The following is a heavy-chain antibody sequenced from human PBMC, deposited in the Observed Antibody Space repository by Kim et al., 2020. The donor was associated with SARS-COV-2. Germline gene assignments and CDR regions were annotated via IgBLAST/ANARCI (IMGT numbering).Heavy chain of an antibody. D-gene: IGHD6-19*01. J-gene: IGHJ5*02. V-gene: IGHV4-39*01. CDR3: ARPIAVAVFDP. Sequence: SETLSLTCTVSGGSISSSSYYWGWIRQPPGKGLEWIGSIYYSGSTYYNPSLKSRVTISVDTSKNQFSLKLSSVTAADTAVYYCARPIAVAVFDPWRQGTL. CDR1: GGSISSSSYY. CDR2: IYYSGST.